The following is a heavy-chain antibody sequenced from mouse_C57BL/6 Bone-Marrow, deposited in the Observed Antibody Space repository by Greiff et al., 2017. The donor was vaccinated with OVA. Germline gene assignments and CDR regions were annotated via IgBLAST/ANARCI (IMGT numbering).Heavy chain of an antibody. V-gene: IGHV1-74*01. Sequence: QVQLQQPGAELVKPGASVKVSCKASGYTFTSYWMHWVKQRPGQGLEWIGRIHPSDSDTNYNQKLKGKATLTVDKSYSTAYMQLSSLASEYSAFYYCAIPPFTVVAHWYFDVWGTGTTVTVSS. CDR2: IHPSDSDT. J-gene: IGHJ1*03. CDR1: GYTFTSYW. CDR3: AIPPFTVVAHWYFDV. D-gene: IGHD1-1*01.